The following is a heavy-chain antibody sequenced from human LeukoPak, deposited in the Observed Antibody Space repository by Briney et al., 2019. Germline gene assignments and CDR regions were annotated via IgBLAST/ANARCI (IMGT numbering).Heavy chain of an antibody. Sequence: GGSLRLSCAASGFTFSNYGIHWVRQAPGRGLEWVALIWYDGSNKYYADSVTGRFTISRDNSKNTLYVQMNSLRTEDTAVYYCARAGLGAAADVWGQGTLVTVSS. J-gene: IGHJ4*02. V-gene: IGHV3-33*01. D-gene: IGHD6-13*01. CDR2: IWYDGSNK. CDR3: ARAGLGAAADV. CDR1: GFTFSNYG.